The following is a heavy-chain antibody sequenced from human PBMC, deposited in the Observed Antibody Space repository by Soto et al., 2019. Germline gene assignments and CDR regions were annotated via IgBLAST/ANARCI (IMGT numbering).Heavy chain of an antibody. CDR3: ARGTYYDGSGRPHPLDY. Sequence: QVQLQESGPGLVKPSGTLSLTCAVSSGSISSSNWWSWVRQPPGKGLEWIGEIYHSGSTNYNPSLKSRVTISVDKSKNQFSLKLSSVTAADTAVYYCARGTYYDGSGRPHPLDYWGQGTLVTVSS. V-gene: IGHV4-4*02. J-gene: IGHJ4*02. D-gene: IGHD3-10*01. CDR2: IYHSGST. CDR1: SGSISSSNW.